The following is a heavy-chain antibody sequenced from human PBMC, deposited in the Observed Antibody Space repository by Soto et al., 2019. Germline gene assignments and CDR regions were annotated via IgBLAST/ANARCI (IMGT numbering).Heavy chain of an antibody. CDR2: IYYSGST. Sequence: PSETLSLTSAVYGVSFSGYYWSWIRQPPGKGLEWIGYIYYSGSTYYNPSLKSRVTISVDTSKNQFSLKLSSVTAADTAVYYCARGAMAATYYYYGMDVWGQGTTVTVSS. D-gene: IGHD5-18*01. CDR1: GVSFSGYY. V-gene: IGHV4-34*09. J-gene: IGHJ6*02. CDR3: ARGAMAATYYYYGMDV.